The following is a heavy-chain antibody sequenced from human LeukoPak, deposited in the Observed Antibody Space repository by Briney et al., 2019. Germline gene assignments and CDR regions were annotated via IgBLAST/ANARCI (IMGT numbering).Heavy chain of an antibody. Sequence: PGGSLRLSCASSGFTFSSYTMHWVRQAPGKWLEWVALISYDGSSKIYVESAKGRFTISRDSSKNTLYMQMSSLRAEDTAVYYCARDNSGRALDIWGQGTLVIVSA. D-gene: IGHD1-26*01. J-gene: IGHJ3*02. CDR3: ARDNSGRALDI. CDR1: GFTFSSYT. CDR2: ISYDGSSK. V-gene: IGHV3-30*04.